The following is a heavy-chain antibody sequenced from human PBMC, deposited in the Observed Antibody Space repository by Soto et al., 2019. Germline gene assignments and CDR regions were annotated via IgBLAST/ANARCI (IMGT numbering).Heavy chain of an antibody. D-gene: IGHD5-18*01. V-gene: IGHV3-7*01. CDR2: IKQDGTEK. CDR3: ARGDTPMITGMDSFDI. J-gene: IGHJ3*02. CDR1: GFTFSRYW. Sequence: LRLSCAASGFTFSRYWMNWVRQAPGKGLGWVANIKQDGTEKNYVDSVKGRFTISRDNARKSLYLQMDSLRAEDTAVYFCARGDTPMITGMDSFDIWGQGTMVTVS.